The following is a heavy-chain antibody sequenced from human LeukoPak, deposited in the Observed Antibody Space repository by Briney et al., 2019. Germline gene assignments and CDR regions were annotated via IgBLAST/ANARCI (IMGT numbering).Heavy chain of an antibody. CDR1: GFTFSSYS. D-gene: IGHD3-16*01. CDR3: VTGRGGGWFDP. CDR2: ISSSSSTI. J-gene: IGHJ5*02. Sequence: PGGSLRLSCAASGFTFSSYSMNWVRQAPGKGLEWVSYISSSSSTIYYADSVKGRFIISRDDAKNSLYLQMNSLRAEDTAVYYCVTGRGGGWFDPWGQGTLVTVSS. V-gene: IGHV3-48*01.